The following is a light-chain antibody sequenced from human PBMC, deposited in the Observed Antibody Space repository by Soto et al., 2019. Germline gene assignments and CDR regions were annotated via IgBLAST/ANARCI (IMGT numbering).Light chain of an antibody. J-gene: IGLJ1*01. Sequence: QSVLTQPPSVSAAPGQKGTISCSGSSSNIGGKSVSWYQQLPGTAPKLLIYDDNKRPSGIPDRFSGSKSGTSATLGITGFQTGDEADYYCGSWDSSLSAYVFGTGTKVTVL. V-gene: IGLV1-51*01. CDR3: GSWDSSLSAYV. CDR2: DDN. CDR1: SSNIGGKS.